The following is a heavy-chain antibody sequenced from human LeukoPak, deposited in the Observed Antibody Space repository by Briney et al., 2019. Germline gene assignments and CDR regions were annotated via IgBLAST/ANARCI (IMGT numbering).Heavy chain of an antibody. CDR1: GFTFSSYS. CDR3: APSPRITIFGVTEIPSFDY. D-gene: IGHD3-3*01. J-gene: IGHJ4*02. Sequence: GGSLRLSCAASGFTFSSYSMNWVRQAPGKGLEWVSSISSSSSYIYYADSVKGRFTISRDNAKNSLYLQMNSLRAEDTAVYYCAPSPRITIFGVTEIPSFDYWGQGTLVTVSS. CDR2: ISSSSSYI. V-gene: IGHV3-21*01.